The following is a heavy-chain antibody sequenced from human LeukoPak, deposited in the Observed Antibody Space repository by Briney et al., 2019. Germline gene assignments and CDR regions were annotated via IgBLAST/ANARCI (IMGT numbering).Heavy chain of an antibody. Sequence: GGSLRLSCTGSGFIFSRYGMVWVRQAPGKGLEWVSAMRGDGGDIRYTDSVKGRFTISRDNSKNTLYLQMNSLRAEDTAVYYCANDPNGDYIGAFDFWGQGTMVTVP. CDR1: GFIFSRYG. V-gene: IGHV3-23*01. J-gene: IGHJ3*01. CDR2: MRGDGGDI. D-gene: IGHD4-17*01. CDR3: ANDPNGDYIGAFDF.